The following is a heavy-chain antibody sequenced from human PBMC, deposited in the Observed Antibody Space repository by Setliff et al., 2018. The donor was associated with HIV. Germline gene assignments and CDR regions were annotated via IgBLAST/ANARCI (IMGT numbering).Heavy chain of an antibody. CDR2: INPSGGNT. CDR3: ARDMFEIWERSLAKGDEFDP. CDR1: GYTFTSYY. J-gene: IGHJ5*02. V-gene: IGHV1-46*01. Sequence: ASVKVSCKASGYTFTSYYMHWVRQAPGQGLEWMGIINPSGGNTGYAQNFQGRVTMTRDTSLSTAYMELSSLTSDDTAIYYCARDMFEIWERSLAKGDEFDPWGQGSLVTVSS. D-gene: IGHD3-10*02.